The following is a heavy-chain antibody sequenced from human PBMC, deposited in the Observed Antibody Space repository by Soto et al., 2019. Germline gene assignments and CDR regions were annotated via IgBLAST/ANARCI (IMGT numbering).Heavy chain of an antibody. Sequence: SVKVSCKASGGTFSSYAISWVRQAPGQGLEWMGGIIPIFGTANYAQKFQGRVTITADESTSTAYMELSSLRSEDTAVYYCARNRDILTDDIYFDYWGQGTLVTVSS. D-gene: IGHD3-9*01. CDR3: ARNRDILTDDIYFDY. CDR1: GGTFSSYA. J-gene: IGHJ4*02. CDR2: IIPIFGTA. V-gene: IGHV1-69*13.